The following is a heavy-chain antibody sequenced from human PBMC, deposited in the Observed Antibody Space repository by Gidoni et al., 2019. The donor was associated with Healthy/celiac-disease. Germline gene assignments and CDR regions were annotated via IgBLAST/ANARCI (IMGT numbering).Heavy chain of an antibody. CDR3: ARDSALGIAAAVIY. Sequence: QVQLVQSVAEVKKPGASVKVSCKTSVYNFTSYGIIWVRQALGQGLEWMGWISAYNGNTNYAQKHQGRFTMTTDTSTSKAYMELRSLRSDDTAVYYCARDSALGIAAAVIYWGQGTLVTVSS. V-gene: IGHV1-18*01. J-gene: IGHJ4*02. D-gene: IGHD6-13*01. CDR2: ISAYNGNT. CDR1: VYNFTSYG.